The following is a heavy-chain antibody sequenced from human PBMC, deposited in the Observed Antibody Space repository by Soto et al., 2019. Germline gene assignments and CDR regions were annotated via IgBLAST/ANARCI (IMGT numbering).Heavy chain of an antibody. V-gene: IGHV1-46*01. J-gene: IGHJ6*02. CDR1: GYTFTSYY. CDR2: INPSGGST. D-gene: IGHD3-22*01. Sequence: GASVKVSCKASGYTFTSYYMHWVRQAPGQGLEWMGIINPSGGSTSYAQKFQGRVTMTRDTSTSTVYMELSSLRSEDTAVYYCARSRDSSGYYHYYYYGMDVWGQGTTVTVSS. CDR3: ARSRDSSGYYHYYYYGMDV.